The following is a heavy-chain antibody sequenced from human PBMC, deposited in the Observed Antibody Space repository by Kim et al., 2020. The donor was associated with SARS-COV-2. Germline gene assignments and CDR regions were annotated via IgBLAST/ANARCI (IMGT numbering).Heavy chain of an antibody. V-gene: IGHV1-18*01. Sequence: ASVKVSCKASGYTFTSYGISWVRQAPGQGLEWMGWISAYNGNTNYAQKLQGRVTMTTDTSTSTAYMELRSLRSDDTAVYYCARGAAAAGTSYYYYGMDVWGQGTTVTVSS. CDR3: ARGAAAAGTSYYYYGMDV. CDR2: ISAYNGNT. CDR1: GYTFTSYG. D-gene: IGHD6-13*01. J-gene: IGHJ6*02.